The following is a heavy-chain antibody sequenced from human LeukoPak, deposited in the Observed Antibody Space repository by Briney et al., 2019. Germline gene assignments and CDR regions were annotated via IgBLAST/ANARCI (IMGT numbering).Heavy chain of an antibody. V-gene: IGHV3-30*03. Sequence: GGSLRLSCAASGFTFSSYGMHWVRQAPGKGLEWVAVISYDGSNKYHADSVKGRFTISRDNSKNTLYLQMNSLRAEDTAVYYCARDPRYSRIDYWGQGTLVTVSS. D-gene: IGHD5-18*01. CDR2: ISYDGSNK. J-gene: IGHJ4*02. CDR1: GFTFSSYG. CDR3: ARDPRYSRIDY.